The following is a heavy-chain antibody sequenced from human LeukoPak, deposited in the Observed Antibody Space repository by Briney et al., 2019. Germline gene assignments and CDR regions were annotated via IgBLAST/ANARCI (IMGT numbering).Heavy chain of an antibody. V-gene: IGHV3-20*04. CDR3: GRAFPPLRTAAAGDY. D-gene: IGHD6-13*01. Sequence: PGGTLRLSCAASGFTFDDYGMSWVRQAPGKGLEWVSGTNWNGGSTGYADSVKGRFTISRDNAKNSLYLQMDSLRAEDTAVYFCGRAFPPLRTAAAGDYWGQGTLVTVSS. J-gene: IGHJ4*02. CDR2: TNWNGGST. CDR1: GFTFDDYG.